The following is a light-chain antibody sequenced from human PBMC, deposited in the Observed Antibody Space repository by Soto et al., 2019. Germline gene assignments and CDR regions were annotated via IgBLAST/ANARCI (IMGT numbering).Light chain of an antibody. J-gene: IGKJ3*01. CDR1: QSISSW. V-gene: IGKV1-5*03. CDR2: RAS. CDR3: QQYSSYFFT. Sequence: DIQMTQSPSTLSASVGDRVNITCRASQSISSWLAWYQQKPGKAPKLLIYRASDLQTGVPSRFSGSGSGTEFTLTISGLQTDDIATYYCQQYSSYFFTFGPGTKVDVK.